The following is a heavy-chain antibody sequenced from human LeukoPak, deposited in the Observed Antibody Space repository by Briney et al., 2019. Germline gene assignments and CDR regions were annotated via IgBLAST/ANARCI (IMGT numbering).Heavy chain of an antibody. J-gene: IGHJ4*02. CDR2: ISWNSGSI. V-gene: IGHV3-9*01. CDR3: AKDAVGCSSGWPQYYFDY. Sequence: GGSLRLSCAASGFTFDDYAMHWVRHAPGKGLEWVSGISWNSGSIGYADSVKGRFTISRDNAKNSLYLQMNSLRAEDTALYYCAKDAVGCSSGWPQYYFDYWGQGTLVTVSS. D-gene: IGHD6-19*01. CDR1: GFTFDDYA.